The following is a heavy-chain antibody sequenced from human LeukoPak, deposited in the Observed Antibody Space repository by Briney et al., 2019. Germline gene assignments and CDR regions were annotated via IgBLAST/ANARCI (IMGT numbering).Heavy chain of an antibody. CDR2: IIPIFGTA. J-gene: IGHJ5*02. V-gene: IGHV1-69*13. CDR1: GGTFSSYA. Sequence: SVKVSCKASGGTFSSYAISWVRQAPGQGLEWMGGIIPIFGTANYAQKFQGRVTITADESTSTAYMELSSLRSGDTAVYYCARDKGHYYDSSGHKDPFNWFDPWGQGTLVTVSS. D-gene: IGHD3-22*01. CDR3: ARDKGHYYDSSGHKDPFNWFDP.